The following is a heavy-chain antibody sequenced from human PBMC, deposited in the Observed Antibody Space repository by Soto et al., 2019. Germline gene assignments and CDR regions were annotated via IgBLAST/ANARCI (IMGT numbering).Heavy chain of an antibody. V-gene: IGHV1-2*02. CDR1: GYTFNDHY. D-gene: IGHD2-15*01. Sequence: QVQLVQSGAEVKKPGASVEVSCKASGYTFNDHYMHWVRQAPGQGLEWMGWIIPNSGDTNYAEKFQGRVTMTRDTSISTFCMELSSLRSDDTAVYYCARDGRGLQGAFDIWGRGTMVTVSS. J-gene: IGHJ3*02. CDR2: IIPNSGDT. CDR3: ARDGRGLQGAFDI.